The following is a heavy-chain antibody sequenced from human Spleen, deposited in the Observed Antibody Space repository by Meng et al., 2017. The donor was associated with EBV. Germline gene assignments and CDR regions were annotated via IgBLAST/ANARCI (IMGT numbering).Heavy chain of an antibody. CDR3: AGSENSLVQGVISY. CDR1: GGSFSGYY. D-gene: IGHD3-10*01. Sequence: QVQLQQWGAGLLKPSETLSLTCAVHGGSFSGYYWSWIRQPPGKGLEWIGYIYYSGSTNYNPSLKSRVTISVDTSKNQFSLKLSSVTAADTAVYYCAGSENSLVQGVISYWGQGTLVTVSS. J-gene: IGHJ4*02. V-gene: IGHV4-34*11. CDR2: IYYSGST.